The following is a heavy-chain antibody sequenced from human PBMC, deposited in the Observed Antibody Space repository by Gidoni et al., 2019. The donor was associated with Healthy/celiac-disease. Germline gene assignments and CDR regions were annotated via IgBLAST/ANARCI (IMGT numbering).Heavy chain of an antibody. CDR2: IYSGGST. CDR3: ARDRDYYDSSGPLDGMDV. Sequence: EVQLVESGGGLVQPGGSLRLSCAASGFTVSSNYMSWVRPAPGKGLGWVSVIYSGGSTYYADSVKGRFTISRDNSKNTLYLQMNSLRAEDTAVYYCARDRDYYDSSGPLDGMDVWGQGTTVTVSS. D-gene: IGHD3-22*01. CDR1: GFTVSSNY. J-gene: IGHJ6*02. V-gene: IGHV3-66*01.